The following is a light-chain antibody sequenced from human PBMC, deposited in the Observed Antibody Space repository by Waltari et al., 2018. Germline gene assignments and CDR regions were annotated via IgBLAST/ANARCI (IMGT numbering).Light chain of an antibody. V-gene: IGKV2-30*02. CDR3: MRGTHCPPTYT. J-gene: IGKJ2*01. Sequence: DVVMTQSPLSLAVTLGQPASIPCRSSQSLVHSDGNTFLNRYQQRPGQSPRRLIYKISSRDSGVPDRFSGSGSGTDFTLKISRVEAEDVGNYYCMRGTHCPPTYTFGQGTKLEIK. CDR1: QSLVHSDGNTF. CDR2: KIS.